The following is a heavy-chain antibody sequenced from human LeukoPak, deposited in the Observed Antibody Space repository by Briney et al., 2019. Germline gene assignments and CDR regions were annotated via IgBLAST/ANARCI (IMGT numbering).Heavy chain of an antibody. D-gene: IGHD6-13*01. J-gene: IGHJ3*01. Sequence: ASVKVSCKASGGTFSSYAISWVRQAPGQGLEWMGRIIPILGIANYAQKFQGRATITADKSTSTAYMELSSLRSEDTAVYYCASARMDSSSWYSTWGQGTMVTVSS. CDR3: ASARMDSSSWYST. V-gene: IGHV1-69*04. CDR2: IIPILGIA. CDR1: GGTFSSYA.